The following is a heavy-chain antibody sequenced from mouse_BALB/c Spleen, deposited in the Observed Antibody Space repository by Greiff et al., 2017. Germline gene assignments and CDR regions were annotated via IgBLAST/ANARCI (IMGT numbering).Heavy chain of an antibody. V-gene: IGHV3-2*02. CDR1: GYSITSDYA. D-gene: IGHD1-1*02. CDR2: ISYSGST. CDR3: ARDGGNYVWFAY. Sequence: VQLKQSGPGLVKPSQSLSLTCTVTGYSITSDYAWNWIRQFPGNKLEWMGYISYSGSTSYNPSLKSRISITRDTSKNQFFLQLNSVTTEDTATYYCARDGGNYVWFAYWGQGTLGTVAA. J-gene: IGHJ3*01.